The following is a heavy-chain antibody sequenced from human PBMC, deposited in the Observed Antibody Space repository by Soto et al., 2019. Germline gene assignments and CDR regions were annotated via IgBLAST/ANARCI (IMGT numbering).Heavy chain of an antibody. CDR1: SFTFSSYA. CDR3: AKKYRGTSPFDD. CDR2: IDGSGGDI. J-gene: IGHJ4*02. Sequence: EVQLLESGGSLVQPGGSLRLSCVASSFTFSSYAMAWVRQAPGKGLQWVSSIDGSGGDISYADSVKGRFTISRDNSKNTLYLQMDSLRAEDTAIYYCAKKYRGTSPFDDWGQGTLVTVSS. D-gene: IGHD1-26*01. V-gene: IGHV3-23*01.